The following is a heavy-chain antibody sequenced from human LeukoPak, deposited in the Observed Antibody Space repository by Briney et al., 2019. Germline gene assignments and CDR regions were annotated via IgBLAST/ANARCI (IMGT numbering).Heavy chain of an antibody. Sequence: PGRSLRLSCAASGFTFSSYGMHWVRQAPGKGLEWVAVISYDGSNKYYADSVKGRFTISRDNSKNTLYLQMNSLRAEDTAVYYCAKDPRVRGVSSFPFDYWGQGTLVTVSS. D-gene: IGHD3-10*01. CDR3: AKDPRVRGVSSFPFDY. CDR2: ISYDGSNK. J-gene: IGHJ4*02. V-gene: IGHV3-30*18. CDR1: GFTFSSYG.